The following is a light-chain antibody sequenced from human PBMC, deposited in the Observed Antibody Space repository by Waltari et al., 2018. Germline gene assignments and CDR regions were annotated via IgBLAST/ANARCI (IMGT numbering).Light chain of an antibody. CDR2: GAS. V-gene: IGKV3-15*01. Sequence: ERVMTQSPVTLSVSPGERATLSCRASQSVSSNLAWFQQKPGQAPRLLIYGASTRATGIPARFSGSGSGTEFTLTISSMQSEDFAVFYCQQYNNWPWTFGQGTKVEIK. CDR1: QSVSSN. J-gene: IGKJ1*01. CDR3: QQYNNWPWT.